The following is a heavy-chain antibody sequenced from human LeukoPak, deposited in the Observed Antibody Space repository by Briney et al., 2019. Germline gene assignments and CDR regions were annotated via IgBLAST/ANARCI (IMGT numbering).Heavy chain of an antibody. CDR2: INPNSGGT. Sequence: ASVKVSCKASGYTFTGYYMHWVRQAPGQGLSWMGWINPNSGGTNYAQKFQGRVTMTRDTSISTAYMELSRLRSDDTAVYYCASSPSWIQLWSIGYWGQGTLVTVSS. CDR3: ASSPSWIQLWSIGY. V-gene: IGHV1-2*02. J-gene: IGHJ4*02. D-gene: IGHD5-18*01. CDR1: GYTFTGYY.